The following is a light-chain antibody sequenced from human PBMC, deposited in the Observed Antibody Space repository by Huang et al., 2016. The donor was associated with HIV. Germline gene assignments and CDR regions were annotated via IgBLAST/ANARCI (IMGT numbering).Light chain of an antibody. CDR3: QQRSTWPRSIT. CDR2: DAS. V-gene: IGKV3-11*01. CDR1: QNINDF. J-gene: IGKJ5*01. Sequence: EIVLTQSPATLSLSPGERDTVSCRASQNINDFLAWYQQTPGQPPRLLIYDASTRASGIPARFSGNGSGTDFTLMISSLEPEDFAVYYCQQRSTWPRSITFGQGTRLEI.